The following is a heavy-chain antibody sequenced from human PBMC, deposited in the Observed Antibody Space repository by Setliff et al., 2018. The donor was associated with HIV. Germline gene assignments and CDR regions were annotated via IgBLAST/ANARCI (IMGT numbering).Heavy chain of an antibody. Sequence: SETLSLTCAVYGGSFSGYYWSWIRQPPGKGLEWIGEVNRGRRTNYNSSLKSRVTISLDTSRNQFSLKLGSVTAADTAMYYCAREHCSGGSCNGFDIWGQGTMVTVSS. CDR1: GGSFSGYY. D-gene: IGHD2-15*01. CDR2: VNRGRRT. CDR3: AREHCSGGSCNGFDI. V-gene: IGHV4-34*01. J-gene: IGHJ3*02.